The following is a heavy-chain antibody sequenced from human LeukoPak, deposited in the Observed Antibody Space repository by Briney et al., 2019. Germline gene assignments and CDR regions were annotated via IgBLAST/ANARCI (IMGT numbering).Heavy chain of an antibody. CDR1: GGTFSSYA. CDR2: IIPIFGTA. Sequence: SVKVSCKASGGTFSSYAISWVRQAPGQGLEWMGRIIPIFGTANYAQKFQGRVTIGRDTSKSTAYMELSSLRSGDTAVYYCARTLPGGVVDYWGQGTLVTVSS. CDR3: ARTLPGGVVDY. J-gene: IGHJ4*02. D-gene: IGHD1-14*01. V-gene: IGHV1-69*05.